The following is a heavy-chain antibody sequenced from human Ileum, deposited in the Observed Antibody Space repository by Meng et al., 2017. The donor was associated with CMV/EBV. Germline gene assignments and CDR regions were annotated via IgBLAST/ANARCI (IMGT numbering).Heavy chain of an antibody. CDR3: ARAQGIAVAGSGY. Sequence: GGSLRLSCAASGFTVSSNYMSWVRQAPGKGLEWVSVIYSGGSTYYADSVKGRFTISRDNSKNTLYLQMNSLRAEDTAVYYCARAQGIAVAGSGYWGQGTLVTVSS. J-gene: IGHJ4*02. CDR1: GFTVSSNY. D-gene: IGHD6-19*01. CDR2: IYSGGST. V-gene: IGHV3-53*01.